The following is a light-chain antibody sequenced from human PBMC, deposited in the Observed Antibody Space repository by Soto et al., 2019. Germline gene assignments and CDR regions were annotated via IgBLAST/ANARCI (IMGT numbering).Light chain of an antibody. J-gene: IGKJ1*01. CDR1: QSVSSSY. V-gene: IGKV3-15*01. Sequence: EIVLTQSQGTLSLSPGERATLSCRASQSVSSSYLAWYQQKPGQAPRLLVHGASMRAAGVPTRFTGSGSGTDFTLTISGLQSDDFAVYYCQQYNNWPRTFGQGTKVDIK. CDR3: QQYNNWPRT. CDR2: GAS.